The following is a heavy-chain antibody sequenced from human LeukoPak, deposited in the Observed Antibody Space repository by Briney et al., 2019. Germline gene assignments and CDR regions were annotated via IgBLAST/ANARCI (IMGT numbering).Heavy chain of an antibody. CDR2: LCYSGHT. CDR1: GFILWSFT. D-gene: IGHD2-15*01. J-gene: IGHJ4*02. V-gene: IGHV3-23*01. Sequence: GGSLRLLCSAWGFILWSFTKLWARPAPGKGVVCGSALCYSGHTYHADSEKGRFTISRDSYKNTLYLQMNSLRAEDAAVYYCAKAPVTTCSGAYCYPFDYWGQGTLVTVSS. CDR3: AKAPVTTCSGAYCYPFDY.